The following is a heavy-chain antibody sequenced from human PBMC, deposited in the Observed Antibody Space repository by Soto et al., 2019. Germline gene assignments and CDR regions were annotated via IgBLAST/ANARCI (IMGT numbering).Heavy chain of an antibody. Sequence: PVGSLRLSCAVSGFTFDDNAMHWVRQAPEKGLEWVSGINWKSDIGYADSVKGRFTISRDNAENSLYLQMNSLRAEDTALYYCAISQDRGGSCYSWYFDYWGQGTLVTVSS. CDR2: INWKSDI. J-gene: IGHJ4*02. D-gene: IGHD2-15*01. CDR1: GFTFDDNA. V-gene: IGHV3-9*01. CDR3: AISQDRGGSCYSWYFDY.